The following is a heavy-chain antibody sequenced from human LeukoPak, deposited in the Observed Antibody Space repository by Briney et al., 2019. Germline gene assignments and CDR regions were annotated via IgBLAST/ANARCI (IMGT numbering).Heavy chain of an antibody. V-gene: IGHV3-21*01. CDR3: ARGQGAYCSGGSCYTGYFDP. CDR1: GFTLSSYS. CDR2: ITSRSSYI. Sequence: GGSLRLSCAASGFTLSSYSMNWVRQAPGKGLEWVSSITSRSSYIYYADSVKGRFTISRDNAKNSLYLQMNSLRAEDTAVYYCARGQGAYCSGGSCYTGYFDPWGQGTLVTVSS. D-gene: IGHD2-15*01. J-gene: IGHJ5*02.